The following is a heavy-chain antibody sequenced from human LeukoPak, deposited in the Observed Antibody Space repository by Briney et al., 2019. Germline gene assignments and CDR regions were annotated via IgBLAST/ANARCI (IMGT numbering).Heavy chain of an antibody. Sequence: GGSLRLSCEASGFTFSTYSMTWVRQTPEKALEWVAALSGSGGSAYYADSVNGRFTVSRDNSKNMFYLQMNSLSADDTAVYYCAKNPNRSGWYQDYWGQGTLVTVSS. CDR1: GFTFSTYS. CDR3: AKNPNRSGWYQDY. J-gene: IGHJ4*02. D-gene: IGHD6-19*01. V-gene: IGHV3-23*01. CDR2: LSGSGGSA.